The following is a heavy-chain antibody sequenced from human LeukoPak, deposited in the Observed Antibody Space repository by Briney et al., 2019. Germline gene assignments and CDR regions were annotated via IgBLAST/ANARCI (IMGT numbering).Heavy chain of an antibody. CDR2: IYYSGST. D-gene: IGHD6-13*01. J-gene: IGHJ4*02. CDR3: ARVTPSSSWDED. CDR1: GGSISSYY. Sequence: PSETLSLTCTVSGGSISSYYWSWIRQPPGKGLEWIWYIYYSGSTNYNPSLKSRVTISVDTSKNQFSLKLSSVTAADTAVYYCARVTPSSSWDEDWGQGTLVTVSS. V-gene: IGHV4-59*01.